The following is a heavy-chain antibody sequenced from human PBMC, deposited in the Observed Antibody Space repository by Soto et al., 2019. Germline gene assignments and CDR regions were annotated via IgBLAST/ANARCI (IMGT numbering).Heavy chain of an antibody. CDR3: ARILVVTASDWHSYYYGMDV. CDR1: GYSFTSYY. V-gene: IGHV1-46*03. CDR2: INPSVGRT. D-gene: IGHD2-21*02. Sequence: ASVKVSCKASGYSFTSYYIHWVRLAPGQGLEWMGIINPSVGRTRYAQKFQGRVTMTRDTSTSTVYMELSSLRSEDTAVYYCARILVVTASDWHSYYYGMDVWGQGTTVTVTS. J-gene: IGHJ6*02.